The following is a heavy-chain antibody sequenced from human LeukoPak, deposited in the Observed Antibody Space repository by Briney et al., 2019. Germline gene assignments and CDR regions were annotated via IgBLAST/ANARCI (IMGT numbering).Heavy chain of an antibody. V-gene: IGHV3-23*01. D-gene: IGHD3-22*01. Sequence: GGSLRLSCSASGFTFSSYAMSWVRQAPGKGLEWVSAISGSGGSTYYADSVKGRFTISRDNSKNTLYLQMNSLRAEDTAVYYCANPYYYDSSGYYSDYWGQGTLLTVSS. CDR3: ANPYYYDSSGYYSDY. CDR1: GFTFSSYA. CDR2: ISGSGGST. J-gene: IGHJ4*02.